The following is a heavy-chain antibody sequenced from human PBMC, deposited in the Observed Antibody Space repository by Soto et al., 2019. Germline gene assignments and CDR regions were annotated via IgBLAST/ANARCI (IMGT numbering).Heavy chain of an antibody. Sequence: TGGSLRLSCAASGFTFSSYWMSWVRQAPGKGLEWVANIKQDGSEKYYVDSVKGRFTISRDNAKNSLYLQMNSLRAEDTAVYYCAREDRGGYSGYDGTATYYYGMDVWGQGTTVTVSS. D-gene: IGHD5-12*01. CDR2: IKQDGSEK. J-gene: IGHJ6*02. CDR3: AREDRGGYSGYDGTATYYYGMDV. CDR1: GFTFSSYW. V-gene: IGHV3-7*03.